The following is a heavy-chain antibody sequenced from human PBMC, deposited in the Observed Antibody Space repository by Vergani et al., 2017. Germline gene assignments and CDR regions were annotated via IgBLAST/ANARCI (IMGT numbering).Heavy chain of an antibody. D-gene: IGHD1-1*01. V-gene: IGHV1-69*08. CDR3: ARDLTNSYGMDV. Sequence: QVQLVQSGAEVKKPGSSVKVSCKASGGTFSSYTISWVRQAPGQGLEWMGRIIPILGIANYAQKFQGRVTLTADKSTSTAYMELSSLRYEDTAVYYCARDLTNSYGMDVWGQGTTVTVSS. CDR2: IIPILGIA. CDR1: GGTFSSYT. J-gene: IGHJ6*02.